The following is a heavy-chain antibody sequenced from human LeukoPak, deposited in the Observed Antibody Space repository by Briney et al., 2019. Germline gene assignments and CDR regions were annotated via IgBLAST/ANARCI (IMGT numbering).Heavy chain of an antibody. CDR2: ISYDGSNK. V-gene: IGHV3-30-3*01. J-gene: IGHJ6*02. CDR1: GFTFSSYA. CDR3: AREYVLRYFDWSPGGMDV. Sequence: GRSLRLSCAASGFTFSSYAMHWVRQAPGKGLEWVAVISYDGSNKYYADSVKGRFTISRDNSKNTLYLQMNSLRAEDTAVYYCAREYVLRYFDWSPGGMDVWGQGTTVTVSS. D-gene: IGHD3-9*01.